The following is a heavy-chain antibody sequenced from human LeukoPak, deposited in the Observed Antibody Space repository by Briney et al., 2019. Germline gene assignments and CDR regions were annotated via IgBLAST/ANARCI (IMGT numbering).Heavy chain of an antibody. CDR1: GFTFGSYE. D-gene: IGHD6-13*01. V-gene: IGHV3-48*03. J-gene: IGHJ4*02. CDR2: ISSSGSTI. Sequence: PGGSLRLSCAASGFTFGSYEMNWVRQTPGKGLEWVSYISSSGSTINYADSLKGRFTISRDNAKNSLYLQMNSLRAEDTAVCYCARDDYSSSWYYLDYWGQGTLVTVSS. CDR3: ARDDYSSSWYYLDY.